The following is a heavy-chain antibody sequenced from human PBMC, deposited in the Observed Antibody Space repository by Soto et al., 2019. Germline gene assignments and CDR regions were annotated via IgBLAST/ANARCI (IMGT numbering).Heavy chain of an antibody. CDR2: INPYNANT. CDR1: GYTFTNHG. D-gene: IGHD3-16*01. V-gene: IGHV1-18*04. CDR3: ARDRVAGIWGDAFDI. Sequence: QVQLVQSGTEVKKPGASVKVSCKTSGYTFTNHGINWVRQAQGQGLEWMGWINPYNANTNYAQKRQGGVTMTTDTSTTTAYMDLRSLTSDDTAVYYCARDRVAGIWGDAFDIWGQGTVVTVSS. J-gene: IGHJ3*02.